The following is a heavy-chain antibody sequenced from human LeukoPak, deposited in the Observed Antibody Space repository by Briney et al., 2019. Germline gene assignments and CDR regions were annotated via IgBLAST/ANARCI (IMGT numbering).Heavy chain of an antibody. J-gene: IGHJ4*02. V-gene: IGHV1-18*01. Sequence: ASVKVSCKASGYTFTSYGISWVRQAPGQGLEWMGWISAYNGNTNYAQKLQGRVTMTTDTSTSTVYMELSSLRSEDTAVYYCARERELGSTAMAFFDYWGQGTLVTVSS. CDR3: ARERELGSTAMAFFDY. D-gene: IGHD5-18*01. CDR2: ISAYNGNT. CDR1: GYTFTSYG.